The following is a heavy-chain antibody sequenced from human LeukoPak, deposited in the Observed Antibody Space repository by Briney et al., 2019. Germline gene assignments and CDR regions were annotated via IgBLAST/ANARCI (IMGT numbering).Heavy chain of an antibody. Sequence: GGSLRLSCAASGFTFDDYAMHWVRQAPGKGLEWVSGISWNSGSIGYADSVKGRFTISRDNAKNSLYLQMNSLRAEDTALYYCAKADRSSWPLYYYYYYGMDVWGQGTTVTVSS. CDR1: GFTFDDYA. CDR3: AKADRSSWPLYYYYYYGMDV. J-gene: IGHJ6*02. V-gene: IGHV3-9*01. D-gene: IGHD6-13*01. CDR2: ISWNSGSI.